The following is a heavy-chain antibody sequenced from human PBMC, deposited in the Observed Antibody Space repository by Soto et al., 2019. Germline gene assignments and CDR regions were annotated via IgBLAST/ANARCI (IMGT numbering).Heavy chain of an antibody. CDR3: ARDGHGMDV. V-gene: IGHV4-61*01. Sequence: SETLSLTCTVSVVSVSTGSYDCSWIRQPPWKGLEWIGKIFFTGSAHYNPSLRNRVTMSVDTSKDQFSLTLTSVTAADTAVYYCARDGHGMDVWGQGTTDNVSS. CDR1: VVSVSTGSYD. CDR2: IFFTGSA. J-gene: IGHJ6*02.